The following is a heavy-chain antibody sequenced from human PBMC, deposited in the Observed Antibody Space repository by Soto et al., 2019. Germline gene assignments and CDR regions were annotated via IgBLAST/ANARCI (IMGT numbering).Heavy chain of an antibody. Sequence: QVQLQESGPGLVKPSQTLSLTCTVSGGSISSGGYYWSWIRQHPGKGLEWIGYIYYSGSTYCNPSLRGRITISVDTSENQFSLKLSSVTAADTAVYYCASYQQSYAFDIWGQGTMVTVSS. CDR1: GGSISSGGYY. CDR3: ASYQQSYAFDI. V-gene: IGHV4-31*03. J-gene: IGHJ3*02. D-gene: IGHD2-2*01. CDR2: IYYSGST.